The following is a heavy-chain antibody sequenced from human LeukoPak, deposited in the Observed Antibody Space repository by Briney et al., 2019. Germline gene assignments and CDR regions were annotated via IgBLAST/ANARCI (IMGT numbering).Heavy chain of an antibody. V-gene: IGHV4-34*01. CDR3: ARGRRSTGLDY. D-gene: IGHD4-17*01. CDR2: INHSGST. Sequence: SETLSLTCAVYGGSFSGYYWSWIRQPPGKGLEWIGEINHSGSTNCNPSLKSRVTISVDTSKNQFSLKLSSVTAADTAVYYCARGRRSTGLDYWGQGTLVTVSS. CDR1: GGSFSGYY. J-gene: IGHJ4*02.